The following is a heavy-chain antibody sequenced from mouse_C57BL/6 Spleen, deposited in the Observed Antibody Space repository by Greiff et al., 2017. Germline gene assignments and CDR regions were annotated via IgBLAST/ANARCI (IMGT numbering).Heavy chain of an antibody. J-gene: IGHJ1*03. V-gene: IGHV1-22*01. CDR1: GYTFTDYN. CDR3: ARGCYYGSSYRYFDV. Sequence: EVQLQQSGPELVKPGASVKMSCKASGYTFTDYNMHWVKQSHGKSLEWIGYINPNNGGTSYNQKFKGKATLTVNKSSSTAYMELRSLTSEDSAVYYCARGCYYGSSYRYFDVWGTGTTVTVAS. D-gene: IGHD1-1*01. CDR2: INPNNGGT.